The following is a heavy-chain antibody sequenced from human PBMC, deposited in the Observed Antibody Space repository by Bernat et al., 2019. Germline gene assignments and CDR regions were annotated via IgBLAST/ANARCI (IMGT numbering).Heavy chain of an antibody. CDR1: GFTFSSYA. CDR3: ARDPSSIAAYYFDY. V-gene: IGHV3-30*01. Sequence: QVQLVESGGGVVQPGRSLRLSCAASGFTFSSYAMHWVRQAPGKGLEWVAVISYDGSNKYYADSVKDRFTISRDNSKNTLYLQMNSLRAEDTAVYYCARDPSSIAAYYFDYWGQGTLVTVSS. J-gene: IGHJ4*02. D-gene: IGHD6-6*01. CDR2: ISYDGSNK.